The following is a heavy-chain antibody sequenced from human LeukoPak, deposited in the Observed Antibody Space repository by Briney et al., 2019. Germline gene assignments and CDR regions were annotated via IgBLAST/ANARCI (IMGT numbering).Heavy chain of an antibody. CDR3: AKEYSGYDFDY. D-gene: IGHD5-12*01. V-gene: IGHV3-23*01. CDR2: TSGSGVNS. J-gene: IGHJ4*02. CDR1: GFTLRSYD. Sequence: GGSLRLSCAASGFTLRSYDMSWVRQAPGKGLEWVAATSGSGVNSYYADSVRGRFTISRDNSQNTPYLQMDSLRAEDTALYYCAKEYSGYDFDYWGQGTLVTVSS.